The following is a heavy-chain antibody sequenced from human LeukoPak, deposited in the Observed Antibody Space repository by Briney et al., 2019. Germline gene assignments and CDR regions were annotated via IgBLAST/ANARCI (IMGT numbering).Heavy chain of an antibody. CDR2: ISGSGGST. CDR3: AKDTRIRSSGSYYDDAFDI. Sequence: PGGSLRLSCAASGFTFSSYAMSWVRQAPGKGLEWVSAISGSGGSTYYADSVKGRFTISRDNSKNTLYLQMNSLRAEDTAVYYCAKDTRIRSSGSYYDDAFDIWGQGTMVTVSS. D-gene: IGHD3-10*01. J-gene: IGHJ3*02. V-gene: IGHV3-23*01. CDR1: GFTFSSYA.